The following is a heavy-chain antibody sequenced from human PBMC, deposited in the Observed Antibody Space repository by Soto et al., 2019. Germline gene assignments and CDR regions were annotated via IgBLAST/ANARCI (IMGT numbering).Heavy chain of an antibody. CDR3: AKMLYNYGYYFDY. D-gene: IGHD5-18*01. CDR1: GFTFSSYA. CDR2: ISGSGGTT. J-gene: IGHJ4*02. Sequence: GGSLRLSCAASGFTFSSYALSWVRQAPGKGLEWVSTISGSGGTTYYADSVKGRFTISRDNFKNTLYLQMSSLRVEDTAVYYCAKMLYNYGYYFDYWGQGTLVTVSS. V-gene: IGHV3-23*01.